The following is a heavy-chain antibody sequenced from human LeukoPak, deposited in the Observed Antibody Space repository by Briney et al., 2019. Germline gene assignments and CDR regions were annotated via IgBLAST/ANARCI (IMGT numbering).Heavy chain of an antibody. V-gene: IGHV4-59*12. CDR1: GASITDAY. CDR2: IYYRGGP. J-gene: IGHJ3*02. Sequence: SETLSLIRNVSGASITDAYWSLLRQPPGKGLEWIGYIYYRGGPNYHPSLKSRVAISLDTSKNQFALSLSSVTAADTAVYYCAREMDYYDSSGYYYGGIAGAFDIWGQGTMVTVSS. CDR3: AREMDYYDSSGYYYGGIAGAFDI. D-gene: IGHD3-22*01.